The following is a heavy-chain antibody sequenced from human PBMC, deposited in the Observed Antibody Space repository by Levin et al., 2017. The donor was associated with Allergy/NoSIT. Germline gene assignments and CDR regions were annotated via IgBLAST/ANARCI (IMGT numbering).Heavy chain of an antibody. CDR1: GYTFSSYY. V-gene: IGHV1-46*01. J-gene: IGHJ4*02. D-gene: IGHD5-18*01. CDR3: AREGTGYRSGDY. Sequence: ASVKVSCRASGYTFSSYYMNWVRQAPGQGLEWMGIINPSGGSTNYAQQFQGRVTMTRDTSTSTVYMELSSLKSEDTAVYYCAREGTGYRSGDYWGQGTLVTVSS. CDR2: INPSGGST.